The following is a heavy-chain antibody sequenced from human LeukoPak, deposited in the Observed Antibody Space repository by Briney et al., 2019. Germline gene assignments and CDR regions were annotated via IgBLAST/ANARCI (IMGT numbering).Heavy chain of an antibody. J-gene: IGHJ4*02. V-gene: IGHV3-21*01. Sequence: PGGSLRLSCAASGFTFSSYSMNWVRQAPGKGLEWVSSISSSSYIYYADSVKGRFTISRDNAKNSLYLQMNSLRAEDTAVYYCARGSYYAFFDYWGQRTLVTVSS. CDR2: ISSSSYI. CDR1: GFTFSSYS. D-gene: IGHD1-26*01. CDR3: ARGSYYAFFDY.